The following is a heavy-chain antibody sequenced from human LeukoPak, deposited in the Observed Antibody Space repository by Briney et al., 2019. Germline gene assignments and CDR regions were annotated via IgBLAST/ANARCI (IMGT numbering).Heavy chain of an antibody. Sequence: GRSLRLSCAASGFTFSFSGMYWVRQAPGKGLEWVAFISDGGSRKYYADSVKGRFTISRDNSKNMLFLQMNSLRTEDTAVYYCAKDRSTTWSFDYWGQGTLVTVSS. V-gene: IGHV3-30*18. D-gene: IGHD6-13*01. J-gene: IGHJ4*02. CDR3: AKDRSTTWSFDY. CDR1: GFTFSFSG. CDR2: ISDGGSRK.